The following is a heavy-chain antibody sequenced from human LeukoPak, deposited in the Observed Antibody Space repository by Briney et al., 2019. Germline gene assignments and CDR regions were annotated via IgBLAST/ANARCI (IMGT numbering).Heavy chain of an antibody. CDR3: ARGGIVVVVAATRFDY. CDR1: GFTFSSYG. Sequence: GGSLRLSCAASGFTFSSYGMHWVRQAPGKGLEWVAVIWYGGSNKYYADSVKGRFTISRDNAKNSLYLQMNSLRAEDTAVYYCARGGIVVVVAATRFDYWGQGTLVTVSS. CDR2: IWYGGSNK. V-gene: IGHV3-33*08. J-gene: IGHJ4*02. D-gene: IGHD2-15*01.